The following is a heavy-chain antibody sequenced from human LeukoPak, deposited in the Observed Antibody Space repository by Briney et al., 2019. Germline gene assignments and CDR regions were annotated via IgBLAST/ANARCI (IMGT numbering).Heavy chain of an antibody. CDR1: GFTFSSYE. J-gene: IGHJ3*02. V-gene: IGHV3-48*03. CDR2: ISSSGSTI. Sequence: GGALRLSCAASGFTFSSYEMNWVRQAPGKGLEWVSYISSSGSTIYYADSVKGRFTISRDNAKNSLYLQMNSLRAEDTAVYYCARENTEDAFDIWGQGTMVTVSS. CDR3: ARENTEDAFDI. D-gene: IGHD1/OR15-1a*01.